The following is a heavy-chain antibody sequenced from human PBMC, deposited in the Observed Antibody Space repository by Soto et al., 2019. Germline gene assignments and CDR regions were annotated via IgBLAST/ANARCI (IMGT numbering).Heavy chain of an antibody. V-gene: IGHV1-69*12. CDR3: SRDDYGDYIFDY. Sequence: QVQLVQSGAEVKKPGSSVKVSCKASGGTFSSYAISWVRQAPGQGLEWMGGIIPIFGTANYAQKFQGRVTITADEYTSTAYMELSSLRSEDTAVYYYSRDDYGDYIFDYWGQGSLDVVSS. D-gene: IGHD4-17*01. J-gene: IGHJ4*02. CDR2: IIPIFGTA. CDR1: GGTFSSYA.